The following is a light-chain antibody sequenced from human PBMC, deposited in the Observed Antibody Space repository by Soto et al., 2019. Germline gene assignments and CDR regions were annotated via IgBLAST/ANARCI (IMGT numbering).Light chain of an antibody. CDR1: QSVSSTY. CDR3: QQYGSSPGLFT. J-gene: IGKJ3*01. Sequence: EPVLTQSPGTLSLSPGDRATLSCRASQSVSSTYLAWYQQKPGQAPRLLIYDASSRATGIPDRLSGSGSGTDFTLTISRLEPEDFAVYYCQQYGSSPGLFTFGPGTKVDIK. V-gene: IGKV3-20*01. CDR2: DAS.